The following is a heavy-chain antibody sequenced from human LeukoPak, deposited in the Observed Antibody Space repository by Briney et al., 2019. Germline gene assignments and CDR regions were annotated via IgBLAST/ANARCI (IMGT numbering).Heavy chain of an antibody. CDR2: IYYSGST. CDR3: PRQTAIWFGEGDWFDP. Sequence: PSETLSLTCTVSGGSISSYYWSWIRQPPGKGLEWIGYIYYSGSTNYNPSLKSRVTISVDTSKNQFSLKLSSVTAADTAVYYCPRQTAIWFGEGDWFDPWGQGTLVTVSS. J-gene: IGHJ5*02. CDR1: GGSISSYY. D-gene: IGHD3-10*01. V-gene: IGHV4-59*08.